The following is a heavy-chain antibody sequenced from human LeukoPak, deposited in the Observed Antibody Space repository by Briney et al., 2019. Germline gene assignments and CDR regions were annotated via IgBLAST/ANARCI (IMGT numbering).Heavy chain of an antibody. CDR3: ARANIVVVPAAMAYYFDY. Sequence: ASVKVSCKASGYTFTGYYMHWVRQAPGQGLEWMGWINPNSGGTNYAQKFQGRVTMTRDTSISTAYMELRSLRSDDTAVYYCARANIVVVPAAMAYYFDYWGQGTLVTVSS. D-gene: IGHD2-2*01. V-gene: IGHV1-2*02. CDR1: GYTFTGYY. CDR2: INPNSGGT. J-gene: IGHJ4*02.